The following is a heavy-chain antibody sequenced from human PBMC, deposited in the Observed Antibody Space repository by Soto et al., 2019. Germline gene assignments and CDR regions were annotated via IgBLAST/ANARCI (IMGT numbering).Heavy chain of an antibody. Sequence: WETLALACAVYGGSFSGYYWGWIRQPPGKGLEWSGEVNHSGSTNYNPSLKSRVTISVDTSKNQFSLKLSSVTAADTAVYYCARDSSLELLLYFFDYWGQGTLVTVSS. CDR3: ARDSSLELLLYFFDY. CDR1: GGSFSGYY. J-gene: IGHJ4*02. D-gene: IGHD1-7*01. V-gene: IGHV4-34*01. CDR2: VNHSGST.